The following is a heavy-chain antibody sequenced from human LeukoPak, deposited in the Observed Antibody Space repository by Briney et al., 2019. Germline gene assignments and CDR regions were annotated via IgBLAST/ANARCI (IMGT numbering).Heavy chain of an antibody. D-gene: IGHD3-3*01. CDR3: ARIPAYYDFWSGFYYYYYGMDV. CDR2: IYYSGST. J-gene: IGHJ6*02. Sequence: SETLSLTCTVSGGSVSSGSYYWSWIRQPPGKGLEWIGYIYYSGSTNYNPSLKSRVTISVDPSKNQFSLKLSSVTAADTAVYYCARIPAYYDFWSGFYYYYYGMDVWGQGTTVTVSS. CDR1: GGSVSSGSYY. V-gene: IGHV4-61*01.